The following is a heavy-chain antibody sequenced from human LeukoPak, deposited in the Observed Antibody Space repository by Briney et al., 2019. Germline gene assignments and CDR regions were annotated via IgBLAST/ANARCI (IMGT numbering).Heavy chain of an antibody. D-gene: IGHD6-19*01. CDR2: IKQDGSEK. J-gene: IGHJ4*02. Sequence: GGSLRLSCAASGFTFSSYWMSWVRQAPGKGLEWVANIKQDGSEKYYVDSVKGRFTISRDNAKNSLYLQMNSLRAEDTAVYYCARTSAVAGPLYFDYWGQGTLVTVSS. CDR3: ARTSAVAGPLYFDY. V-gene: IGHV3-7*01. CDR1: GFTFSSYW.